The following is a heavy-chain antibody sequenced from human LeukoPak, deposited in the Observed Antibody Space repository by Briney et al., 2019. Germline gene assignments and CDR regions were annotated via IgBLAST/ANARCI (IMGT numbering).Heavy chain of an antibody. CDR3: ARGSSSWYLGLDAFDI. D-gene: IGHD6-13*01. CDR1: GGTFSSYA. J-gene: IGHJ3*02. Sequence: AASVKVSRKASGGTFSSYAISWVRQAPGQGLEWMGGIIPIFGTANYAQKFQGRVTITADKSTSTAYMELSSLRSEDTAVYYCARGSSSWYLGLDAFDIWGQGTMVTVSS. CDR2: IIPIFGTA. V-gene: IGHV1-69*06.